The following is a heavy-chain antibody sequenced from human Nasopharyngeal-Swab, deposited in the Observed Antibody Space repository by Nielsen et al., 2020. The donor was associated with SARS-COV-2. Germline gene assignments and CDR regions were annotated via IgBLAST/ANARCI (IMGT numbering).Heavy chain of an antibody. Sequence: GESLKISCAASGFTFSSYSMSWHRQAPGKGLEWVSSITGNGDTTHYADTVRGGFTISSDNSKSTMYLQMDSLRADDTAVYYCARETGYFDYWGQGTVVTVSS. V-gene: IGHV3-23*01. CDR3: ARETGYFDY. J-gene: IGHJ4*02. CDR1: GFTFSSYS. CDR2: ITGNGDTT.